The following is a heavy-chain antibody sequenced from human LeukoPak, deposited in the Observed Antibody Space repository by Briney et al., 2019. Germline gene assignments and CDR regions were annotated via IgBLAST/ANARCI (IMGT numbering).Heavy chain of an antibody. V-gene: IGHV4-4*07. CDR1: GGSFSGYY. J-gene: IGHJ4*02. CDR2: IYTSGST. CDR3: AREETNDYGDYYFDY. D-gene: IGHD4-17*01. Sequence: PSETLSLTCAVYGGSFSGYYWSWIRQPAGKGLEWIGRIYTSGSTNYNPSLKSRVTMSVDTSKNQFSLKLSSVTAADTAVYYCAREETNDYGDYYFDYWGQGTLVTVSS.